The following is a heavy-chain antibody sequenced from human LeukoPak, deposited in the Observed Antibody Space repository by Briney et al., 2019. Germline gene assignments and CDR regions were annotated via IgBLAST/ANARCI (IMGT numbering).Heavy chain of an antibody. J-gene: IGHJ4*02. CDR2: IKPSAGNT. D-gene: IGHD6-13*01. CDR1: GYSFTSYF. V-gene: IGHV1-46*01. CDR3: TREIPATGYFDY. Sequence: ASVKVSCEASGYSFTSYFVHWVRQAPGQGLEWMGIIKPSAGNTVYAQKFQGRVSMTRDTSTSTVYMELSSLRSEDTAMYYCTREIPATGYFDYWGQGTLVTVSS.